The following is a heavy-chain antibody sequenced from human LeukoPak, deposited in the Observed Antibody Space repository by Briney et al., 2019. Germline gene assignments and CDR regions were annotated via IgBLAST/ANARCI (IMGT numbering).Heavy chain of an antibody. Sequence: PSETLSLTCAVYGGSFSGYYWSWIRQPPGKGLEWIGEINHSGSTNYNPSLKSRVTISVDTSKNQFSLKLSSVTAADTAVYYCARGYRPQPYGMDVWGQGTTVTVSS. CDR3: ARGYRPQPYGMDV. D-gene: IGHD1-14*01. CDR2: INHSGST. J-gene: IGHJ6*02. CDR1: GGSFSGYY. V-gene: IGHV4-34*01.